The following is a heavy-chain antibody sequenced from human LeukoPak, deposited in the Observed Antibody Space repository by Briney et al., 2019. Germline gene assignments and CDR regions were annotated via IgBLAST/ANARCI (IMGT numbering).Heavy chain of an antibody. Sequence: GGSLRLSCAASGFTFSSYAMSSVRQAPGKGLEWVSAISGSGGSPYYADSVKGRFTISRDNSKNTLYLQMNSLRAADTAVYYCAKLGAQWLVLGYWGQGTLVTVSS. D-gene: IGHD6-19*01. CDR2: ISGSGGSP. J-gene: IGHJ4*02. CDR1: GFTFSSYA. CDR3: AKLGAQWLVLGY. V-gene: IGHV3-23*01.